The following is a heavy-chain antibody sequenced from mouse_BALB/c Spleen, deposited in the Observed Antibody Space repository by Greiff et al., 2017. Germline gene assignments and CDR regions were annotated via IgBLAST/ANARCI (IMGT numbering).Heavy chain of an antibody. CDR2: INPDSSTI. J-gene: IGHJ3*01. CDR3: ARPDSSWFAY. V-gene: IGHV4-1*02. CDR1: GFDFSRYW. Sequence: EVKLVESGGGLVQPGGSLKLSCAASGFDFSRYWMSWVRQAPGKGLEWIGEINPDSSTINYTPSLKDKFIISRDNAKNTLYLQMSKVRSEDTALYYCARPDSSWFAYWGQGTLVTVSA.